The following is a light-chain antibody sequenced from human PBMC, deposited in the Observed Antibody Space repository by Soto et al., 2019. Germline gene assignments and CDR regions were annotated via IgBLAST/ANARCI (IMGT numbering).Light chain of an antibody. Sequence: DIQMTQFPSSVSASVGDRVTITCRASQDINNWLAWYQQKPGKAPKVLIYTTSNLQSGVSSRFSGSRSGTDFTLTINSLQPEDFAVYYCQQYGSSPGTFGQGTKVQIK. CDR1: QDINNW. J-gene: IGKJ1*01. CDR3: QQYGSSPGT. V-gene: IGKV1D-12*01. CDR2: TTS.